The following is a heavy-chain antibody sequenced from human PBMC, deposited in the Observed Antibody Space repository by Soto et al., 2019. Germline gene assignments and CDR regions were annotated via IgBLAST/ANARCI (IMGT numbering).Heavy chain of an antibody. V-gene: IGHV3-53*01. Sequence: EVQLVESGGGLIQPGGSLRLSCAASGFTVSSNYMNWVRQAPGKGLEWVAVIYSGGSTYYADSVKGRFTISRDNSKNTLYLQMNSLRAEDTAVYYCARDWVTMVRGVNSTTSYYYYGMDVWGQGTTVTVSS. CDR3: ARDWVTMVRGVNSTTSYYYYGMDV. CDR2: IYSGGST. J-gene: IGHJ6*02. CDR1: GFTVSSNY. D-gene: IGHD3-10*01.